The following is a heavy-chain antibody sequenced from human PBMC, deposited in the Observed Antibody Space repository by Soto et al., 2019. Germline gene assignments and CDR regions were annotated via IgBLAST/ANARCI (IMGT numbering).Heavy chain of an antibody. CDR2: ISDDGSNK. D-gene: IGHD3-22*01. CDR3: ARGLVVVISRDWFDP. J-gene: IGHJ5*02. Sequence: GGSLRLSCATSGFTFSNYAMHWVRQAPGKGLEWVAVISDDGSNKHYADSVKGRFTVSRDNSKNTLYLQMNSLRPEGTAVYYCARGLVVVISRDWFDPWGQGTLVTVSS. CDR1: GFTFSNYA. V-gene: IGHV3-30-3*01.